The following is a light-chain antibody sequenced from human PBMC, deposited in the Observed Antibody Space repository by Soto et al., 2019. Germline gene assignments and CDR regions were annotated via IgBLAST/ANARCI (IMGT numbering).Light chain of an antibody. CDR3: QQRSNWPPVT. CDR2: DAS. Sequence: EIVLTQSPATLSLSPGERATLSCRASQSVSSYLAWYQQKPGQAPRLLIYDASDRATGIPARFSGSGSGPDFTLNISSLEHEDFAVYYCQQRSNWPPVTCGQGTRLEIK. CDR1: QSVSSY. J-gene: IGKJ5*01. V-gene: IGKV3-11*01.